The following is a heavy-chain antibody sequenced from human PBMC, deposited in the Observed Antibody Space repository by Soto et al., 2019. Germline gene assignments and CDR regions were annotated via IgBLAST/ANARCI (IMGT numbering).Heavy chain of an antibody. Sequence: SETLSLTCTVSGGSISSYYWSWIRQPPGKGLEWIGYIYYSGSTNYNPSLKSRVTISVDTSKNQFSLKLSSVTAADTAVYYCASLRGYSGYQGFYYGMDVWGQGTTVTVSS. CDR1: GGSISSYY. CDR3: ASLRGYSGYQGFYYGMDV. J-gene: IGHJ6*02. CDR2: IYYSGST. V-gene: IGHV4-59*01. D-gene: IGHD5-12*01.